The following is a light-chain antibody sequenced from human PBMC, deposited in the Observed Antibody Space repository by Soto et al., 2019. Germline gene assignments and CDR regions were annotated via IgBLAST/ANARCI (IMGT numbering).Light chain of an antibody. CDR1: QSISSW. J-gene: IGKJ4*01. V-gene: IGKV1-5*01. CDR2: DAS. CDR3: QQYDNYKPLT. Sequence: DIRMTQSPSTLSASVGDRVTIPCRASQSISSWLAWYQQKPGKAPKLLIFDASSLESGTPSRFSGRRSGTQFTLTINGLQPDDFATYYCQQYDNYKPLTFGGGTKVDIK.